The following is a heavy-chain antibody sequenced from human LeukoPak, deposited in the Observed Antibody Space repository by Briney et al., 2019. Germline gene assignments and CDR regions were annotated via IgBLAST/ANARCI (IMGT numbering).Heavy chain of an antibody. CDR2: INQDGSEI. J-gene: IGHJ4*02. V-gene: IGHV3-7*01. D-gene: IGHD3-10*01. Sequence: GGSLRLSCAASGFTFSNYWMDWVRQAPGKGLEWVANINQDGSEIYYVDSVKGRFTISRDNAKNSLYLQMNSLRAEDTAVYYCAKDKEYASGSYPIESWGQGTLVTVSS. CDR3: AKDKEYASGSYPIES. CDR1: GFTFSNYW.